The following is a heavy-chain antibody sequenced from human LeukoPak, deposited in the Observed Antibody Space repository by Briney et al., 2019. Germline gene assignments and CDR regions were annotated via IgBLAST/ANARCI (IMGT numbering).Heavy chain of an antibody. CDR3: ARDSGSGTYYT. CDR1: GFTFSSYS. J-gene: IGHJ4*02. V-gene: IGHV3-21*01. Sequence: PGGALRLSCAASGFTFSSYSMSCVRQAPGKGREWVSSISSSSSYIYYADSVKGRFTISRDNAKSSLSLQMSSLRAEDTAVYYCARDSGSGTYYTWGQGTLVTVSS. D-gene: IGHD3-10*01. CDR2: ISSSSSYI.